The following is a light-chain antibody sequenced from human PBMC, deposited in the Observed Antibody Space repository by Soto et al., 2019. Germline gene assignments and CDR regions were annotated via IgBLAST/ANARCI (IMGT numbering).Light chain of an antibody. Sequence: DVQLTQSPSFLSASVGDRITITCRASQVISSYFAWYQQKPGKAPKLLIYATSTLQRGVPSRFSGSGSGTDFTLTISNLQPEDFGTYYCQQLNTYLPITFGQGTRLENK. CDR1: QVISSY. CDR2: ATS. V-gene: IGKV1-9*01. J-gene: IGKJ5*01. CDR3: QQLNTYLPIT.